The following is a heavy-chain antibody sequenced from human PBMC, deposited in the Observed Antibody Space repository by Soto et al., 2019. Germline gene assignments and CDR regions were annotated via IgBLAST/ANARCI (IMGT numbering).Heavy chain of an antibody. V-gene: IGHV3-30*02. CDR3: ARGLDYDSSGYYLDF. Sequence: GGSLRLSCAASGFTFITYGMHWVRQAPGKGLEWVAFIQYHGINKDYADSVKGRFTISRDNSRNTLYLQMNSLRAEDTAVYYCARGLDYDSSGYYLDFWGQGALVTVSS. CDR2: IQYHGINK. J-gene: IGHJ4*02. D-gene: IGHD3-22*01. CDR1: GFTFITYG.